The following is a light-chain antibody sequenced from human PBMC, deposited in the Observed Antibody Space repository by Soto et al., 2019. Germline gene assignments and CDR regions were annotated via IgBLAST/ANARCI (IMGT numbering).Light chain of an antibody. CDR2: AVN. V-gene: IGLV2-14*01. Sequence: QSALTQPASVSGSPGQSITISCTGGSSDVGGYNYVSWYQQHPGNAPKLMIYAVNNRPSGVSNRFSGSKSANTASLTISGLQAEDEADYYCSSYTSSRTLVFGGGTKLTVL. J-gene: IGLJ3*02. CDR3: SSYTSSRTLV. CDR1: SSDVGGYNY.